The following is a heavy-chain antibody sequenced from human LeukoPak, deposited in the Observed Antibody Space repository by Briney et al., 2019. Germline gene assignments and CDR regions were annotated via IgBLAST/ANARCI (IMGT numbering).Heavy chain of an antibody. CDR1: GYTFTSYD. CDR2: MNPNSGNT. CDR3: AAVGATTTDAFDI. J-gene: IGHJ3*02. Sequence: ASVKVSCKASGYTFTSYDINWVRQATGQGLEWMGWMNPNSGNTNYAQKFQERVTITRDMSTSTAYMELSSLRSEDTAVYYCAAVGATTTDAFDIWGQGTMVTVSS. D-gene: IGHD1-26*01. V-gene: IGHV1-8*01.